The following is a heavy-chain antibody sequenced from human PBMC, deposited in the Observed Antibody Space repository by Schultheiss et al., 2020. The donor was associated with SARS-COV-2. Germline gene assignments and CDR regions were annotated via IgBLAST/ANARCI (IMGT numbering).Heavy chain of an antibody. CDR1: GGSVNSGSYY. D-gene: IGHD2-21*01. CDR2: IFYSGST. CDR3: ARGDVVVMQL. Sequence: SETLSLTCTVSGGSVNSGSYYWTWIRQPPGKGLEWIGHIFYSGSTSYNPSLKSRVTISVDTSKNQFSLKLSSVTAADTALYYCARGDVVVMQLWGQGTLVTVSS. V-gene: IGHV4-61*01. J-gene: IGHJ4*02.